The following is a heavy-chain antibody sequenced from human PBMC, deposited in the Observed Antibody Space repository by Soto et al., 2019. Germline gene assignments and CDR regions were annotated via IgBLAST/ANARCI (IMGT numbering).Heavy chain of an antibody. V-gene: IGHV4-61*01. Sequence: SETLSLTCSGSGGSVSSGNSYWSWIRQPPGKGLEWIGYIYYSGSTNYNPSLKSRVTIPVETSKNQFSLKLSSVTAADTAVYYFAMDRMGHFSEWSGTYHYFEGMDVLGQWITLTVSS. D-gene: IGHD3-10*02. CDR2: IYYSGST. CDR1: GGSVSSGNSY. J-gene: IGHJ6*02. CDR3: AMDRMGHFSEWSGTYHYFEGMDV.